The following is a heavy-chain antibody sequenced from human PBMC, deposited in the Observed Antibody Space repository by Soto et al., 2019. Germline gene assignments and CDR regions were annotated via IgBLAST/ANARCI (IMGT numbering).Heavy chain of an antibody. Sequence: ASVKVSCKASGYTFTSYAMHWVRQAPGQRLEWMGWINAGNGNTKYSQKFQGRVTITRDTSASTAYMELSSLRSEDTAVYYCARDRSYYYDSSGYYEAPWFDPWGQGTLVTVSS. CDR1: GYTFTSYA. CDR2: INAGNGNT. CDR3: ARDRSYYYDSSGYYEAPWFDP. V-gene: IGHV1-3*01. D-gene: IGHD3-22*01. J-gene: IGHJ5*02.